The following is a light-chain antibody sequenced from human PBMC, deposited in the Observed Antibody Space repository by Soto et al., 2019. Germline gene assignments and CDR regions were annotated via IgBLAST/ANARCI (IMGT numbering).Light chain of an antibody. J-gene: IGKJ4*01. Sequence: EIVLTQSPCTLSLSPGERATLSCRASQSVSSSYLAWYQQKPGQAPRLLIYGASSRATGIPDRFSGSGSGKDFTLTISRLEPEDFAVYYCQQYGSSPLTFGGGTKVEIK. V-gene: IGKV3-20*01. CDR1: QSVSSSY. CDR2: GAS. CDR3: QQYGSSPLT.